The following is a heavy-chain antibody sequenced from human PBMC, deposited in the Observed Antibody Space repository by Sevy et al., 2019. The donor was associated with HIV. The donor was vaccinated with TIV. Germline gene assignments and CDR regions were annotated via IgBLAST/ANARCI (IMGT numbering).Heavy chain of an antibody. CDR3: AKHLDIVVVVDASFDY. Sequence: GGSLRLSCAASGFTFSSYAMSWVRQAPGKGLEWVSAISGSGGSTYYADSVKGRFTISRDNSKNTLYLQMNSLRAEDSAVYYCAKHLDIVVVVDASFDYWGQGTLVTVSS. CDR2: ISGSGGST. D-gene: IGHD2-15*01. V-gene: IGHV3-23*01. J-gene: IGHJ4*02. CDR1: GFTFSSYA.